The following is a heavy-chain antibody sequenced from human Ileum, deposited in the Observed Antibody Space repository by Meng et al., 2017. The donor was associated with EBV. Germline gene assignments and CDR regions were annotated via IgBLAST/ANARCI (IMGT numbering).Heavy chain of an antibody. CDR3: ARAHPVVYFFDY. V-gene: IGHV4-30-2*01. D-gene: IGHD4-23*01. CDR2: IQHSGST. J-gene: IGHJ4*02. CDR1: GGSISSGGHS. Sequence: QPQLQESGSRLVKPSQTLSPPCAVSGGSISSGGHSWSWIRQPPGKGLEWIGDIQHSGSTYYNPSLKSRVTISVDRSRNQFSLKLSSVTAADTAVYYCARAHPVVYFFDYWGQGTLVTVSS.